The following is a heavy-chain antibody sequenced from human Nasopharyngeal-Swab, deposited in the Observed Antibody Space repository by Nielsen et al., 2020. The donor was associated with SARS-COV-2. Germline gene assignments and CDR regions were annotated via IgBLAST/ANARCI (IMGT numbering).Heavy chain of an antibody. CDR3: ARGGRVGSNSFLDY. V-gene: IGHV5-51*01. Sequence: GGSLRLSCKGSGYIFTSYWIGWVRQMPGKGLEWMGIIYPGSSDSRYSPSFQGQVTISADKSINTAYLQWSSLKASDIAMYYCARGGRVGSNSFLDYWGQGTLVTVSS. CDR1: GYIFTSYW. CDR2: IYPGSSDS. D-gene: IGHD2-21*01. J-gene: IGHJ4*02.